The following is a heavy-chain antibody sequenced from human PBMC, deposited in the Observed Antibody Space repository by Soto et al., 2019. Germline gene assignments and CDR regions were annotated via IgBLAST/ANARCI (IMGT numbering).Heavy chain of an antibody. CDR2: ISGSGGST. D-gene: IGHD6-6*01. Sequence: PGGSLRLSCAASGFTFSSYAMSWVRQAPGKGLEWVSAISGSGGSTYYADSVKGRFTISRDNSKNTLFLQMDSLRAEDTAVYYCAKDEAARPFWFDPWGQGTLVTVSS. J-gene: IGHJ5*02. CDR3: AKDEAARPFWFDP. CDR1: GFTFSSYA. V-gene: IGHV3-23*01.